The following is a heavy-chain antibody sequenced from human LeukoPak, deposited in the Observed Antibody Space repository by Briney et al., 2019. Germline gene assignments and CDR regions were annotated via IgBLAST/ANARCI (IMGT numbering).Heavy chain of an antibody. CDR1: GFTFSSYA. Sequence: PGGSLRLSCAASGFTFSSYAMSWVRQAPGKGLEWVSAISGSGGSTYYADSVKGRFTISRDNSKNTLYLQMNSLRAEDTAVYYCAKGPRPRLIYGSGGPDYWGQGTLVTVSS. V-gene: IGHV3-23*01. CDR3: AKGPRPRLIYGSGGPDY. J-gene: IGHJ4*02. D-gene: IGHD3-10*01. CDR2: ISGSGGST.